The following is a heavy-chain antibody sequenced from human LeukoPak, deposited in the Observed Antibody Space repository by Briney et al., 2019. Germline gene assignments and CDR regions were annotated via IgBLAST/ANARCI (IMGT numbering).Heavy chain of an antibody. D-gene: IGHD3-9*01. CDR1: GFTFGSYG. CDR2: ISYDGSNK. Sequence: PGRSLRLSCAASGFTFGSYGMHWVRQAPGKGLEWVAVISYDGSNKYYADSVKGRFTISRDNSKNTLYLQMNSLRAEDTAVYYCAKDRDYDILTAIDYWGQGTLVTVSS. CDR3: AKDRDYDILTAIDY. J-gene: IGHJ4*02. V-gene: IGHV3-30*18.